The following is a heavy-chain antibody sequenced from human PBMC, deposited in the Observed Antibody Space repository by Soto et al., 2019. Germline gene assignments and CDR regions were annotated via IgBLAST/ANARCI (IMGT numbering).Heavy chain of an antibody. J-gene: IGHJ4*02. CDR3: AKVKTGVAATGTLHLPDY. Sequence: WGSLRLSCAASGFTFSACAMHWVRQGPGKGLEWVAVISDDGKKEYYADSVKGRFTVSRDNSKNTVYMQMNSLRHEDTAMYYCAKVKTGVAATGTLHLPDYWGQGTLVTVSS. CDR1: GFTFSACA. V-gene: IGHV3-30*18. D-gene: IGHD6-13*01. CDR2: ISDDGKKE.